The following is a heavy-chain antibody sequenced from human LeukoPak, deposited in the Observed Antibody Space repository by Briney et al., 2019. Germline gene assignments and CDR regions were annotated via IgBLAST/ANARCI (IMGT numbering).Heavy chain of an antibody. D-gene: IGHD6-13*01. Sequence: GGSLRLSCAASGFDFSSYGMHWVRQAPGKGLEWVAYIHYDSTTEDYADSVQGRFTISRDNAKNSLYLQMNSLRAEDTALYYCARVWVYSSREFDPWGQGTLVTVSS. J-gene: IGHJ5*02. CDR3: ARVWVYSSREFDP. V-gene: IGHV3-30*02. CDR1: GFDFSSYG. CDR2: IHYDSTTE.